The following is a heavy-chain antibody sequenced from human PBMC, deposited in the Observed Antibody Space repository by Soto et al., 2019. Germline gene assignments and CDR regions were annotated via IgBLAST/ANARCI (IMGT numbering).Heavy chain of an antibody. V-gene: IGHV1-58*01. CDR1: GFTFTSSA. D-gene: IGHD3-10*02. CDR3: AADVVQYYNGMDG. Sequence: QMQLVQSGPEVKKPGTSVKVSCKASGFTFTSSAAQWVRQARGQRLEWIGGIVVGSGNTNNAQKFQERVTITRDLATSARYMELGSLISEDTAVYYCAADVVQYYNGMDGWGQGNTFTVSS. CDR2: IVVGSGNT. J-gene: IGHJ6*02.